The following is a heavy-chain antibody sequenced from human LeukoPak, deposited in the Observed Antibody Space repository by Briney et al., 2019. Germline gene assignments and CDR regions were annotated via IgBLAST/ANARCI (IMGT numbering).Heavy chain of an antibody. CDR3: ASINCNNGVCYNFDY. CDR1: GYTFTGYY. CDR2: INPNSGGT. V-gene: IGHV1-2*06. Sequence: VASVKVSCKASGYTFTGYYMHWVRQAPGQGLEWMGRINPNSGGTNYAQKFQGGVTMTTDTSISTAYIELRRLRSDDTAVYYCASINCNNGVCYNFDYWGQGTLVTVSS. D-gene: IGHD2-8*01. J-gene: IGHJ4*02.